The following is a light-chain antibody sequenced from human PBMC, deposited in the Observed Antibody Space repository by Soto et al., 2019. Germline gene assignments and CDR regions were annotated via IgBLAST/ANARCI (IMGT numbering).Light chain of an antibody. CDR1: QSVLYSSNNKNY. Sequence: LTTDSLAVSLGERATINCKSSQSVLYSSNNKNYLAWYQQKPGQPPKLLIYWASTRESGVPDRFSGSGSGTDFTLTISSLQPEDFATYYCQQSYSIPWTFGQGTKADIK. J-gene: IGKJ1*01. V-gene: IGKV4-1*01. CDR3: QQSYSIPWT. CDR2: WAS.